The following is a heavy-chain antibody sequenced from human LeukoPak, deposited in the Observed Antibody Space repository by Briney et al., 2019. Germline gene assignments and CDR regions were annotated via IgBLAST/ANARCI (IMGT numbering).Heavy chain of an antibody. Sequence: SGGSLRLSCAASGFTFSSYAMSWVRQAPGKGLEWVSAISGSGGSTYYADSVKGRFTISRDNSKNTLYLQMNSLRAEDTAVYYCAKAPYYYGSGLDYYYYGMDVWGQGTTVTVSS. J-gene: IGHJ6*02. CDR1: GFTFSSYA. CDR2: ISGSGGST. D-gene: IGHD3-10*01. V-gene: IGHV3-23*01. CDR3: AKAPYYYGSGLDYYYYGMDV.